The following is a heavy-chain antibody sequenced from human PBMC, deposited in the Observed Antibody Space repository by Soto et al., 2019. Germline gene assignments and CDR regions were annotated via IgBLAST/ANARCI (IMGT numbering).Heavy chain of an antibody. CDR3: VKPSQGWGYSLFGGLDV. Sequence: QVQLVEAGGGVVQPGRARRLSCAASGFSFSTYGMHGVRQATGKGLEWVAVISHDANNEYYADSVKGRFTISRDNSKNTLYLRMNSLRAEDTAVYYCVKPSQGWGYSLFGGLDVWGQGTTVTVSS. J-gene: IGHJ6*02. D-gene: IGHD3-22*01. CDR2: ISHDANNE. V-gene: IGHV3-30*18. CDR1: GFSFSTYG.